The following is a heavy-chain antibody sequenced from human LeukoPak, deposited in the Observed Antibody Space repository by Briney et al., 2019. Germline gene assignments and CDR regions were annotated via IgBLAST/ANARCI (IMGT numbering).Heavy chain of an antibody. D-gene: IGHD2-15*01. CDR3: ARAPIVVVVAANPNYYYYGMDV. CDR1: GYTFTSYG. V-gene: IGHV1-18*01. J-gene: IGHJ6*02. CDR2: ISAYNGNT. Sequence: GASVKVSCKASGYTFTSYGISWVRQAPGQGLEWMGWISAYNGNTNYAQKLQGRVTMTTDTSTSTAYMELRSLRSDDTAVYYCARAPIVVVVAANPNYYYYGMDVWGQGTTVTVSS.